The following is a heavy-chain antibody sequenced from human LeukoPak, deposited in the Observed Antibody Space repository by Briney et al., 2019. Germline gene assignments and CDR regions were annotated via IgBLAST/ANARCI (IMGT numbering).Heavy chain of an antibody. CDR2: INHSGST. V-gene: IGHV4-34*01. Sequence: SETLSLTCAVYGGSFTGYYWSWIRQSPGKGLEWIGEINHSGSTNYKSSLKSRVTISVDTSKNQFSLKLSSVTAADTAVYYCARQHGDYRPPYYYYMDVWGKGTTVTVSS. CDR1: GGSFTGYY. J-gene: IGHJ6*03. CDR3: ARQHGDYRPPYYYYMDV. D-gene: IGHD4-17*01.